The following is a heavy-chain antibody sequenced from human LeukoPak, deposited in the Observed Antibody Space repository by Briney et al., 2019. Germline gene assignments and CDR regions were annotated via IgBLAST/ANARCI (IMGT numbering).Heavy chain of an antibody. CDR3: ARDLYTYYYDSSGYYPGADY. J-gene: IGHJ4*02. D-gene: IGHD3-22*01. V-gene: IGHV3-21*01. CDR1: GFTFSSYS. CDR2: ISSSSSYI. Sequence: GGSLRLSCAASGFTFSSYSMNWVRQAPGKGLEWVSSISSSSSYIYYADSVKGRFTISRDSAKNSLYLQMNSLRAEDTAVYYCARDLYTYYYDSSGYYPGADYWGQGTLVTVSS.